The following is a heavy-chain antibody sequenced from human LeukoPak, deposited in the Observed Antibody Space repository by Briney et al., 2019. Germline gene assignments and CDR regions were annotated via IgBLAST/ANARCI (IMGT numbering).Heavy chain of an antibody. V-gene: IGHV5-51*01. J-gene: IGHJ4*02. CDR1: GYSFTSYW. CDR3: ARHTTVGTPSIDY. Sequence: GESLKISCKGSGYSFTSYWISWVRQLPGKGLGWMGIIYPGDSDTRYSPSFQAQVTISADKSTSTAYLQWSSLKASDTAMYYCARHTTVGTPSIDYWGQGTLVTVSS. CDR2: IYPGDSDT. D-gene: IGHD4-23*01.